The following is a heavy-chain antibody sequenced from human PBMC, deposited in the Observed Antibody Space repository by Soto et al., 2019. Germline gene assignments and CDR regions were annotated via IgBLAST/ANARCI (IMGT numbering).Heavy chain of an antibody. Sequence: QVPLQESGPGLVKPSQTLSLTCNVSGGSISGGRYYWNWIRQHPGKGLEWIGNIYDNWITYYNPSLKSRVIISEDTSKNQFSLRLSSVTAADTAVYYCTRDRGFGMDVWGQGTTVTGSS. CDR1: GGSISGGRYY. J-gene: IGHJ6*02. CDR2: IYDNWIT. CDR3: TRDRGFGMDV. V-gene: IGHV4-31*03.